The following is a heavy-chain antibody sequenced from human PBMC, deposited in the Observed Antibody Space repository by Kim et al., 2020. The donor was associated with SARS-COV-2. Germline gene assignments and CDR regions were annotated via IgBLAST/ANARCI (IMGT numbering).Heavy chain of an antibody. CDR1: GYTFTSYG. Sequence: ASVKVSCKASGYTFTSYGISWVRQAPGQGLEWMGWISAYNGNTNYAQKLQGRVTMTTDTSTSTAYMELRSLRSDDTAVYYCAREPTYYYDSSGYPNWFDPWGQGTLVTVSS. CDR2: ISAYNGNT. J-gene: IGHJ5*02. CDR3: AREPTYYYDSSGYPNWFDP. V-gene: IGHV1-18*01. D-gene: IGHD3-22*01.